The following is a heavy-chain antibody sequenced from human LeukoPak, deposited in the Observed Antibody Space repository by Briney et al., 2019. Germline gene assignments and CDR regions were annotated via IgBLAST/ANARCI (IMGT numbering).Heavy chain of an antibody. D-gene: IGHD1-26*01. CDR3: ARLSGSYQYYFDY. CDR2: ISSSSYI. CDR1: GFTFSSYS. J-gene: IGHJ4*02. Sequence: PGGSLRLSCAASGFTFSSYSMNWVRQAPGKGLEWVSSISSSSYIYYADSVKGRFTTSRDNAKNSLYLQMNSLRAEDTAVYYCARLSGSYQYYFDYWGQGTLVTVSS. V-gene: IGHV3-21*01.